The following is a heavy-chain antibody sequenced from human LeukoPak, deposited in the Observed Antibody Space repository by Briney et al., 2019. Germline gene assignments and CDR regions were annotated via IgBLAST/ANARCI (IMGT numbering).Heavy chain of an antibody. CDR1: GFTFSDYY. CDR3: ARSLEWLFPNWFDP. J-gene: IGHJ5*02. CDR2: ISSSGSTI. V-gene: IGHV3-11*01. D-gene: IGHD3-3*01. Sequence: PGGSLRLSCAASGFTFSDYYMSWIRQAPGKGLEWVSYISSSGSTIYYADSVKGRFTISRDNAKNSLYLQMNSLRAEDTAVYYCARSLEWLFPNWFDPWGQGTLVTVS.